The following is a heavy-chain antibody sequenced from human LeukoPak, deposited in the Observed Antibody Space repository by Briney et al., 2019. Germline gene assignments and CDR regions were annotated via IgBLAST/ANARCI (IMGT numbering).Heavy chain of an antibody. D-gene: IGHD2-2*02. V-gene: IGHV4-59*01. J-gene: IGHJ5*02. Sequence: PSETLSLTCTVSGGSISSYYWSWIRQPPGKGLEWIGYIYYSGSTNYNPSLKSRVTISVDTSKNQFSLKLSSVTAADTAVYYCVRWVPAAIGWSDPWGQGTLVTVSS. CDR3: VRWVPAAIGWSDP. CDR2: IYYSGST. CDR1: GGSISSYY.